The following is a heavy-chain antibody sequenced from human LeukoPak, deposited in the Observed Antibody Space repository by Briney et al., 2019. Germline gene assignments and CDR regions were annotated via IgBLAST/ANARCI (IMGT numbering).Heavy chain of an antibody. Sequence: ASETLSLTCTVSGGSISSYYWSWIRQPPGKGLEWIGYIYYSGSTYYNPSLKSRVTISVDTSKNQFSLKLSSVTAADTAVYYCARGLRDYYDSSGGLDYWGQGTLVTVSS. D-gene: IGHD3-22*01. CDR3: ARGLRDYYDSSGGLDY. CDR1: GGSISSYY. V-gene: IGHV4-59*06. J-gene: IGHJ4*02. CDR2: IYYSGST.